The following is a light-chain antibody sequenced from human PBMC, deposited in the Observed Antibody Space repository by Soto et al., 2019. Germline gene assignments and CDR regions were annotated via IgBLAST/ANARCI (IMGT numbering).Light chain of an antibody. CDR3: QQLHSYHRT. V-gene: IGKV1-9*01. J-gene: IGKJ3*01. CDR2: AAS. CDR1: QVRGGY. Sequence: DIQLTQSPSLLAAAVGDRVTITCRASQVRGGYVAWCRQKPGKAAKLLIYAASTLQGGVPSRFSGRGSAQQFTLTNSSLQPEDIATYYRQQLHSYHRTFGPGNKVDI.